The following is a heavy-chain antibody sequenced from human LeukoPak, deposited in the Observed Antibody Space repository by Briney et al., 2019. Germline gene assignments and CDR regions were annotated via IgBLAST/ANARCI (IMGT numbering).Heavy chain of an antibody. D-gene: IGHD1-26*01. CDR2: IYCSGST. J-gene: IGHJ4*02. Sequence: PSQTLSLTCTVSGGSISSGGYYWSWIRQHPGKGLEWIGYIYCSGSTNYNPSLKSRVTISVDTSKNQFSLKLSSVTAAVTAVYYCARHDYEWEPKFDYWGQGTLVTVSS. CDR3: ARHDYEWEPKFDY. CDR1: GGSISSGGYY. V-gene: IGHV4-61*08.